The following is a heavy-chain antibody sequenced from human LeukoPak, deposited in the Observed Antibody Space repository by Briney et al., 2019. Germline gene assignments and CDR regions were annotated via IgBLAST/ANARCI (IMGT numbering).Heavy chain of an antibody. CDR1: GYSISSGNY. CDR3: VRDGDFYYFDY. J-gene: IGHJ4*02. Sequence: PSETLSLTCTVSGYSISSGNYWGWIRQPPGKGPEWIGSIYHSGSTYYNPSLKSRVSISVDTSKNQFSLRLSSVTAADTAVYYCVRDGDFYYFDYWGQGTLVTVSS. CDR2: IYHSGST. V-gene: IGHV4-38-2*02.